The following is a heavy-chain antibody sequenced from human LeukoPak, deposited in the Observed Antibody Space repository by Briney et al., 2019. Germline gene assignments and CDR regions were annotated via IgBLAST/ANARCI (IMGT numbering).Heavy chain of an antibody. CDR3: ARGDRVVAAPNWFDP. CDR1: GFTFSSYW. J-gene: IGHJ5*02. CDR2: IKQDGSEK. Sequence: GTSLRLSCAASGFTFSSYWMSWVRQAPGKGLEWVANIKQDGSEKYYVDSVKGRFTISRDNAKNSLYLQMNSLRAEDTAVYYCARGDRVVAAPNWFDPWGQGTLVTVSS. V-gene: IGHV3-7*01. D-gene: IGHD2-15*01.